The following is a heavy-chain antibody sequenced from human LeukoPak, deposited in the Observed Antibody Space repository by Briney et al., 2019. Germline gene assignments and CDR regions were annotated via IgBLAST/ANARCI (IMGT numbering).Heavy chain of an antibody. CDR1: GGSISSYY. D-gene: IGHD3-3*01. CDR2: IYYSGST. V-gene: IGHV4-59*01. J-gene: IGHJ3*02. Sequence: PSETLSLTCTVSGGSISSYYWSWIRQPPGKGLEWIGYIYYSGSTNYNPSLKSRVTISVDTSKNQFSLKLSSVTAADTAVYYCARGFAAHNAFDIWGQGTMVTVSS. CDR3: ARGFAAHNAFDI.